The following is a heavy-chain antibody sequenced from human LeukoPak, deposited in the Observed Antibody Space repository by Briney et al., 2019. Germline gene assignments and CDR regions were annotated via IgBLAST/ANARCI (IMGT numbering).Heavy chain of an antibody. J-gene: IGHJ4*02. Sequence: GGSLRLSCAASGFTFSSYGMHWVRQAPGKGLEWVGFIRYDGSNKYYADSVKGRFTISRDNSKNTLYLQMNSLRAEDTAVYYCAKDLEVDTAMVEDYWGQGTLVTVSS. D-gene: IGHD5-18*01. V-gene: IGHV3-30*02. CDR3: AKDLEVDTAMVEDY. CDR1: GFTFSSYG. CDR2: IRYDGSNK.